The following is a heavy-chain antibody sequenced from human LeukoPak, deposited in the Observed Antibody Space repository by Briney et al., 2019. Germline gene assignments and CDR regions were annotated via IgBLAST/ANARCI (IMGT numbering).Heavy chain of an antibody. CDR1: GYTFTSYG. V-gene: IGHV1-18*01. J-gene: IGHJ6*03. CDR2: ISAYNGNT. D-gene: IGHD6-6*01. Sequence: ASVKVSCKASGYTFTSYGISWVRQAPGQGLEWMGWISAYNGNTNYAQKLQGRVTMTTDTSTSTAYMELRSLRSDDTAVYYCARAVGSSSLLGLIKYYYYMDVWGKGTTVTVSS. CDR3: ARAVGSSSLLGLIKYYYYMDV.